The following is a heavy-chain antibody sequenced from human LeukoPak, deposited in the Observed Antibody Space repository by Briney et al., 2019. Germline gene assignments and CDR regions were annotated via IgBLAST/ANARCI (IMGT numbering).Heavy chain of an antibody. Sequence: PSETLSLTCPVSGDSIISGRFYWNWIRQPAGKGLEWIGRIYASGGTFHNPSLGSRVAISVDTSKNQFSLRLTSVTAADTAVYYCTRAKKGTASVDVWGQGILVTVSS. CDR2: IYASGGT. V-gene: IGHV4-61*02. CDR1: GDSIISGRFY. CDR3: TRAKKGTASVDV. J-gene: IGHJ4*02. D-gene: IGHD2-21*02.